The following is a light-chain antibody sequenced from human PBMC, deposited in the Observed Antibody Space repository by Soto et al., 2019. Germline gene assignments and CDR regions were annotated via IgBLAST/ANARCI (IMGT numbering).Light chain of an antibody. CDR2: RAS. CDR1: QSLVFSDGNAY. J-gene: IGKJ1*01. CDR3: MQATHWPPT. Sequence: DVVMTQSPLSLPVTLGQPASISCKSSQSLVFSDGNAYLNWFQQRPGQSPRRLIYRASNRDSGVPDRFSGSWSGTDFTLQINGVEAEDAGVYYCMQATHWPPTFGRGTRVEIK. V-gene: IGKV2-30*01.